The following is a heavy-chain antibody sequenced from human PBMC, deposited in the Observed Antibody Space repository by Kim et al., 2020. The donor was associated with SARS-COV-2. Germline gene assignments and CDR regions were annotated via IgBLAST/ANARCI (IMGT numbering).Heavy chain of an antibody. V-gene: IGHV3-30*02. CDR3: AKDGRQHSNFYGMDV. J-gene: IGHJ6*02. D-gene: IGHD1-26*01. Sequence: ADSGKGRFTISRDNSKNTLYLQMNSLRAEDTAVYYCAKDGRQHSNFYGMDVWGQGTTVTVSS.